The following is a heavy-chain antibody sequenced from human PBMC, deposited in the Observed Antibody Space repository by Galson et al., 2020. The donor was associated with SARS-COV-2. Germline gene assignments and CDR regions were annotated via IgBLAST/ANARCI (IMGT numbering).Heavy chain of an antibody. Sequence: SETLSLTCTVSGGSINSGGFYWSWNRQHPGKGLEWIGYIHNSGRTNYNPSLKSRVTVSIDTSENQFSLTLSSVTAADTAVYYCARAFITLTRPYFDFWGQGTLVTVSS. CDR3: ARAFITLTRPYFDF. CDR1: GGSINSGGFY. J-gene: IGHJ4*02. D-gene: IGHD3-22*01. CDR2: IHNSGRT. V-gene: IGHV4-31*03.